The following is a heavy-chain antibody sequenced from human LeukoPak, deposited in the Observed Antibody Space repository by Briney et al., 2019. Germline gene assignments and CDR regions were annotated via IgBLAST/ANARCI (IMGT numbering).Heavy chain of an antibody. CDR3: AKGSSSWPLDY. J-gene: IGHJ4*02. CDR2: ISYDGSNK. Sequence: AGGSLRLSCAASGFTFSSYGMHWVRQAPGKGLEWVAVISYDGSNKYYAESVKGRFTISRDNSKNTLYLQMNSLRAEDTAVYYCAKGSSSWPLDYWGQGTLVTVSS. D-gene: IGHD6-13*01. CDR1: GFTFSSYG. V-gene: IGHV3-30*18.